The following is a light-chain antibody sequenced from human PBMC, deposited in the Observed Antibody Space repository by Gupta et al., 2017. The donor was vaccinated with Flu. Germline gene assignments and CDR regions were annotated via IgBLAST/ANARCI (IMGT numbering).Light chain of an antibody. CDR1: QSVSRY. Sequence: EMVLIQSLVTLSFSTGERATLSCRASQSVSRYLAWYQQKPGQAPRLLIYDASNRATGTPARFSGGGSGTDFTLTISSLEPEDFAVYYCQQRSNWPGTFGPGTKVDI. CDR3: QQRSNWPGT. CDR2: DAS. J-gene: IGKJ3*01. V-gene: IGKV3-11*01.